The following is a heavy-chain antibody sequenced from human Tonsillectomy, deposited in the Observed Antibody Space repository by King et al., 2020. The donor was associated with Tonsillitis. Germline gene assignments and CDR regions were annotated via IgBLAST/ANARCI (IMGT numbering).Heavy chain of an antibody. V-gene: IGHV3-23*04. J-gene: IGHJ3*02. CDR3: AGSRITRIVVVGVYAFDI. CDR1: GFTFSSYA. CDR2: ISGSGGST. D-gene: IGHD3-22*01. Sequence: VQLVESGGGLVQPGGSLRLSCAASGFTFSSYAMSWVRQAPGKGLEWVSAISGSGGSTYYADSVKGRFTISRDNSKNTLYLQMNSLRAEDTAVYYCAGSRITRIVVVGVYAFDIWGQGTMVTVSS.